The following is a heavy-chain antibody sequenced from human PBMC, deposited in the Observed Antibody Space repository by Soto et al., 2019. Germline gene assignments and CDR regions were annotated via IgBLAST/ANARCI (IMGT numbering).Heavy chain of an antibody. CDR1: GGSISSGGYY. Sequence: SETLSLTCTVSGGSISSGGYYWSWIRQHPGKGLEWIGYIYYSGSTYYNPSLKSRVTISVDTSKNQFSLKLSSVTAADTAVYYCARAGSSGYYYVHYYYYGMDVWGQGTTVTVSS. CDR3: ARAGSSGYYYVHYYYYGMDV. V-gene: IGHV4-31*03. D-gene: IGHD3-22*01. CDR2: IYYSGST. J-gene: IGHJ6*02.